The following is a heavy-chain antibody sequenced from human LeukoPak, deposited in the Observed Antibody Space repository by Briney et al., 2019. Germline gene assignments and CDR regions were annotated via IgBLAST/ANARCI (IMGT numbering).Heavy chain of an antibody. J-gene: IGHJ5*02. D-gene: IGHD2-15*01. CDR1: GGTFSSYA. V-gene: IGHV1-2*02. CDR2: INPNSGGT. CDR3: ARGKRSSTSFDP. Sequence: GASVKVSCKASGGTFSSYAISWVRQAPGQGLEWMGWINPNSGGTNYAQKFQGRASMTRDTSISSAYMELSRLRSDDTAVYYCARGKRSSTSFDPWGQGTLVTVSS.